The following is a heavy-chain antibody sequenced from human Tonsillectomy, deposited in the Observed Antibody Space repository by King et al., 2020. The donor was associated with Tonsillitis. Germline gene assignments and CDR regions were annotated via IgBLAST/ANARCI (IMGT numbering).Heavy chain of an antibody. CDR3: ARGYNFLDY. CDR2: IYPGDSDT. J-gene: IGHJ4*02. CDR1: GYIFITYW. D-gene: IGHD3-3*01. Sequence: AQLVQSGAEVKKPGESLKISCKTSGYIFITYWIAWVRQMPGKGLEWLGIIYPGDSDTRYSPSFQGQVTMSVDKSISTAYLQWGSLKASDTAMYYCARGYNFLDYWGQGTLVTVSS. V-gene: IGHV5-51*01.